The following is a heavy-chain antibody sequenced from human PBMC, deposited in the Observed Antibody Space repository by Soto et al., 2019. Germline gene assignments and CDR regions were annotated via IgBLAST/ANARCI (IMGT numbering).Heavy chain of an antibody. CDR3: ARCDSSSSRDDYYGMDV. CDR1: GGTFSSYA. Sequence: QVQLVQSGAEVKKPGSSVKVSCKASGGTFSSYAISWVRQAPGQGLEWMGGIIPIFGTANYAQKFQGRVTITADESTSTAYMELSSLRSEDTAVYYCARCDSSSSRDDYYGMDVWCQGTTVTVSS. D-gene: IGHD6-6*01. J-gene: IGHJ6*02. V-gene: IGHV1-69*01. CDR2: IIPIFGTA.